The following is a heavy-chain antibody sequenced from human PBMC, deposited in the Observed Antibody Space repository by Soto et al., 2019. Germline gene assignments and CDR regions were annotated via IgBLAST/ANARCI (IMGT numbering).Heavy chain of an antibody. Sequence: EVQLVESGGGLVQPGGSLRLSCAASGFTFSTYWMSWVRQAPGKGLEWVANIKQDGSDKYYVDSVKGRFTISRDNAKNSLYLQMNGLRAEDTAVYYFARVKSLAGHYWGQGTLVTVSS. CDR1: GFTFSTYW. CDR2: IKQDGSDK. J-gene: IGHJ4*02. V-gene: IGHV3-7*05. CDR3: ARVKSLAGHY. D-gene: IGHD2-15*01.